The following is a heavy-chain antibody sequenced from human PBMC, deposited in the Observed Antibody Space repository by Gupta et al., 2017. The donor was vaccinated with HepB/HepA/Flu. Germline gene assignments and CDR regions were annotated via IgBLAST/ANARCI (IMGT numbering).Heavy chain of an antibody. Sequence: EVQLLESGGGLAQHGGSLRLSCKASGFTFSGTDMFWVRQATGRGLEWDSGIGSDMSVHYADSVKGRCIISRDNSKNTMYLQMNSLRAEDTAVYYCAKDMHFWSAMDGWGKGTTVIVSS. D-gene: IGHD3-3*02. CDR3: AKDMHFWSAMDG. J-gene: IGHJ6*03. V-gene: IGHV3-23*01. CDR1: GFTFSGTD. CDR2: IGSDMSV.